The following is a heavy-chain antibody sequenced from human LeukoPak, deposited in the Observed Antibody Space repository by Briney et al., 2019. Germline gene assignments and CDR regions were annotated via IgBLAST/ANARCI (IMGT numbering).Heavy chain of an antibody. V-gene: IGHV3-7*01. CDR1: GFTFSSYW. J-gene: IGHJ6*03. D-gene: IGHD3-10*01. CDR3: ARDQGSGINYYYYYMDV. Sequence: PGGSLRLSCAASGFTFSSYWMSWVRQAPGKGLEWVANIKQDGSEKYYVDSVKGRFTIPRDNAKNSLYLQMNSLRAEDTAVYYCARDQGSGINYYYYYMDVWGEGTTVTVSS. CDR2: IKQDGSEK.